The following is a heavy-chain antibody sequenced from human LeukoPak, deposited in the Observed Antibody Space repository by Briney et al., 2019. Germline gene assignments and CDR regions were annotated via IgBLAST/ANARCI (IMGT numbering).Heavy chain of an antibody. Sequence: SETLSLTCAVYGGSFSGYYWSWIRQPPGKGLEWIGEINHSGSTNYNPSLKSRVTISVDTSKNQFSLELSSVTAADTAVYYCARNSGWHTAPAYWGQGTLVTVSS. CDR3: ARNSGWHTAPAY. V-gene: IGHV4-34*01. J-gene: IGHJ4*02. CDR1: GGSFSGYY. D-gene: IGHD6-19*01. CDR2: INHSGST.